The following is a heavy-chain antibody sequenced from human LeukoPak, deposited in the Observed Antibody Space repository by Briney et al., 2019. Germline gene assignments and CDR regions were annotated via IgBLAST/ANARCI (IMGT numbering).Heavy chain of an antibody. CDR2: INPNSGGT. V-gene: IGHV1-2*02. CDR3: AGSPPFDP. CDR1: GYTFTGYY. Sequence: ASVKVSCKASGYTFTGYYMHWVRQPPGQGLEWMGWINPNSGGTNYAQKFQGRVPMNRDTSISTAYMELSRLRSDDTAVYYCAGSPPFDPWGQGTLVTVSS. J-gene: IGHJ5*02.